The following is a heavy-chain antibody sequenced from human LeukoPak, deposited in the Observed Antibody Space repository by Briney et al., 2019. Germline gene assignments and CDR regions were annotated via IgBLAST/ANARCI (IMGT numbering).Heavy chain of an antibody. Sequence: SETLSLTCTVSGGSISSYYWSWIRQPPGKGLEWIGYIYYSGSTNCNPSLKSRVTISVDTSKNQFSLKLSSVTAADTAVYYCARGIFNYYDSSGYYDFYYYYYMDVWGKGTTVTVSS. CDR3: ARGIFNYYDSSGYYDFYYYYYMDV. J-gene: IGHJ6*03. CDR1: GGSISSYY. CDR2: IYYSGST. D-gene: IGHD3-22*01. V-gene: IGHV4-59*01.